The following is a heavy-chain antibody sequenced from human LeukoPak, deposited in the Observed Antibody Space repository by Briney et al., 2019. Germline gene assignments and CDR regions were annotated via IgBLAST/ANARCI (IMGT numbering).Heavy chain of an antibody. D-gene: IGHD2-2*01. V-gene: IGHV3-7*03. CDR1: GFTFSSYW. Sequence: GGSLRLSCAASGFTFSSYWMSWVRQAPGKGLEWVANIKQDGSEKYYVDSVKGRFTISRDNSKNTLYLQMNSLRAEDTAVYYCARYCSSTSCSRGSYYFDYWGQGTLVTVSS. CDR3: ARYCSSTSCSRGSYYFDY. CDR2: IKQDGSEK. J-gene: IGHJ4*02.